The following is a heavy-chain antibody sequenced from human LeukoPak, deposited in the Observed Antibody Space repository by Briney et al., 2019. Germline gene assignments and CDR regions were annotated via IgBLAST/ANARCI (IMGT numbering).Heavy chain of an antibody. J-gene: IGHJ4*02. D-gene: IGHD6-19*01. V-gene: IGHV3-30*04. CDR2: ISYHGKTI. Sequence: GSLRLSCAASGISFSTNAMHWVRQAPGKGLEWVAVISYHGKTIQYADSVKGRFTISRDNSRNTLFLQMNSLKPEDTAVYYCARDKAGGWYATFDYWGQGTLVTVSS. CDR1: GISFSTNA. CDR3: ARDKAGGWYATFDY.